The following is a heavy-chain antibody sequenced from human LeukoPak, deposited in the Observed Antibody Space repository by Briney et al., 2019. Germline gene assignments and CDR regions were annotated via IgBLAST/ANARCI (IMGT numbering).Heavy chain of an antibody. J-gene: IGHJ4*02. D-gene: IGHD6-13*01. V-gene: IGHV3-7*01. CDR2: IKQDGSEK. Sequence: GGSLRLSCAASGFTFSTYWMSWVRQAPGKGLEWVANIKQDGSEKYYLDSVKGRFTISRDNAKNSRYLQMNSLRAEDTAVYFCTREAAAGIDYWGQGTLVTVSS. CDR3: TREAAAGIDY. CDR1: GFTFSTYW.